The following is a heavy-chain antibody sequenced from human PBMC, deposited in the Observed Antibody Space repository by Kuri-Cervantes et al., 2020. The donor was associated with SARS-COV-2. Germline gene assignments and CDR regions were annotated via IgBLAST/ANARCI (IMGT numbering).Heavy chain of an antibody. CDR3: ARGAGYADY. CDR1: GDSISSNN. V-gene: IGHV4-4*07. Sequence: ESLKISCTVSGDSISSNNWSWIRQPAGEGLEWIGRIHHRGIINHNPSLKSRVTMSVDTSKNQFSLRVTSVTAADTAVYYCARGAGYADYWGQGTLVTVSS. J-gene: IGHJ4*02. CDR2: IHHRGII. D-gene: IGHD5-18*01.